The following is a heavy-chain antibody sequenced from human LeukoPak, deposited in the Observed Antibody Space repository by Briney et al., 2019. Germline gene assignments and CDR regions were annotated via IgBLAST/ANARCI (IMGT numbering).Heavy chain of an antibody. V-gene: IGHV3-48*03. CDR1: GFTFSSYE. CDR2: ISSSGSTI. D-gene: IGHD6-13*01. Sequence: GGSLRLSCAASGFTFSSYEMNWVRQAPGKGLEWVSYISSSGSTIYYADSVKGPFTISRDNAKNSLYLQMSSLRAEDTAVYYCASRAASHWYFDLWGRGTLVTVSS. CDR3: ASRAASHWYFDL. J-gene: IGHJ2*01.